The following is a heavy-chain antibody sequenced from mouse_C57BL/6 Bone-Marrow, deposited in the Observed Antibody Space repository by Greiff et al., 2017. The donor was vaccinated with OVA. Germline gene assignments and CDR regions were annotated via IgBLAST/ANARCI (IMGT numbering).Heavy chain of an antibody. CDR1: GFTFSDYG. V-gene: IGHV5-17*01. J-gene: IGHJ4*01. CDR3: ARVTTVVAHMDY. CDR2: ISSGSSTI. D-gene: IGHD1-1*01. Sequence: EVKLMESGGGLVKPGGSLKLSCAASGFTFSDYGMHWVRQAPEKGLEWVAYISSGSSTIYYADTVKGRFTISRDNAKNTLFLQMTSLSSEDTAMYYCARVTTVVAHMDYWGQGTSVTVSS.